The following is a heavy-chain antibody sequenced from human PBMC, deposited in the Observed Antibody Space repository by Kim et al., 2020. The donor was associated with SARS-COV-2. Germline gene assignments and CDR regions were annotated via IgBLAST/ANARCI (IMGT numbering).Heavy chain of an antibody. CDR3: ATYPLPYYYGSGSASTPPHY. CDR2: FDPEDGET. D-gene: IGHD3-10*01. V-gene: IGHV1-24*01. J-gene: IGHJ4*02. CDR1: GYTLTELS. Sequence: ASVKVSCKVSGYTLTELSMHWVRQAPGKGLEWMGGFDPEDGETIYAQKFQGRVTMTEDTSTDTAYMELSSLRSEDTAVYYCATYPLPYYYGSGSASTPPHYWGQGTLVTVSS.